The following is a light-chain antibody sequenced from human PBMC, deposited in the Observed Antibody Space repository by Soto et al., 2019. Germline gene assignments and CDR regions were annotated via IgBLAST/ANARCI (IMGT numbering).Light chain of an antibody. CDR1: QRVSNSY. CDR2: DAS. CDR3: QQYERPPFA. Sequence: EIVLTQSPGTLSLSPGDRATLSCRASQRVSNSYLAWYQQQPGQAPRLLIYDASTRAAGVPDRVTGGGSGTDFTLTISALEPEDFALYFCQQYERPPFAFGQGTRLEI. V-gene: IGKV3-20*01. J-gene: IGKJ2*01.